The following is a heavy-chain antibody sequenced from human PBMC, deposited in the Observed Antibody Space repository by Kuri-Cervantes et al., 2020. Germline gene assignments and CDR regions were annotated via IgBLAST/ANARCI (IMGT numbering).Heavy chain of an antibody. J-gene: IGHJ3*02. CDR1: GYTFTGYY. CDR3: ARDGGAVASDAFDI. D-gene: IGHD6-19*01. Sequence: ASVKVSCKASGYTFTGYYMHWVRQAPGQGLEWMGWINPNSGGTNYAQKFQGWVTMTRDTSISTAYMELSRLRSDDTAVYYCARDGGAVASDAFDIWGQGTMVTVSS. V-gene: IGHV1-2*04. CDR2: INPNSGGT.